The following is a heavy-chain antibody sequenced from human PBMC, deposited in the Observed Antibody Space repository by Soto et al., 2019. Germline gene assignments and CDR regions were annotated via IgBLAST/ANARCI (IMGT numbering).Heavy chain of an antibody. V-gene: IGHV4-39*07. CDR2: IYFSGSA. CDR1: GGSISGSSYF. D-gene: IGHD5-12*01. CDR3: ARVEYSGYPRI. Sequence: SETLSLTCTVSGGSISGSSYFWGWIRQPPGKGLEWIGSIYFSGSASYNPSLRSRLTISVDTSTNQFSLKLTSVTAADTAVYYCARVEYSGYPRIWGQGTLVTVSS. J-gene: IGHJ4*02.